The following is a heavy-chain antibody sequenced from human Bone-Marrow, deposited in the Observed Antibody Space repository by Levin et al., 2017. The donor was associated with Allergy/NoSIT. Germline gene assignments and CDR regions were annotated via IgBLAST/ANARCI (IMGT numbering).Heavy chain of an antibody. J-gene: IGHJ6*02. CDR3: AKDLSHEYDFWGGYTSSYYYGMHV. Sequence: GGSLRLSCAASGFTFSTYSMHWVRQAPGKGLEWVAVISDDGTNKYYAGSVRGRFTVSRDNSKKTVYLEMKGLRGEDTAVYYCAKDLSHEYDFWGGYTSSYYYGMHVWGQGTAVTVSS. CDR1: GFTFSTYS. CDR2: ISDDGTNK. D-gene: IGHD3-3*01. V-gene: IGHV3-30*04.